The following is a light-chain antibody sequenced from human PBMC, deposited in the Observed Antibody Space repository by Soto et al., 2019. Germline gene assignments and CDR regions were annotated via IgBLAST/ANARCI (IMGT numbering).Light chain of an antibody. CDR2: DAS. CDR3: QQRANWPPLT. J-gene: IGKJ4*01. Sequence: EIFLTQSPATLSLSPGQRAVLSCRASQSVYSYLAWYQHKPGQAPRLLIYDASKRATDIPARFSGSGSGTDFTLTISSLEPEDFAVYYCQQRANWPPLTFGGGTKVDIK. CDR1: QSVYSY. V-gene: IGKV3-11*01.